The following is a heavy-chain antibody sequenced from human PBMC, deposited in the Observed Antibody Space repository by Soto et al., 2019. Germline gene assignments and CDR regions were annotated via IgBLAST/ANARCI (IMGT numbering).Heavy chain of an antibody. CDR2: ISGSGGST. J-gene: IGHJ5*02. CDR1: VLTFSSYA. V-gene: IGHV3-23*01. CDR3: AKTPSDTTNWFDP. D-gene: IGHD5-18*01. Sequence: WGSLRISCASSVLTFSSYAMDWVGQAPGKGLEWVSAISGSGGSTYYADSVKGRFTISRDNSKNTLYLQMNSLRAEDTAVYYCAKTPSDTTNWFDPWGQGTMVTVSS.